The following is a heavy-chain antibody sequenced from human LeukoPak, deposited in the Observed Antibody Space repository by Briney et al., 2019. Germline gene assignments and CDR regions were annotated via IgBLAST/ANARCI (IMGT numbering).Heavy chain of an antibody. Sequence: ASVKVSCKASGYTFTSCAMHWVRQAPGQRLEWMGWINAGNGNTKYSQKFQGRVTITRDTSASTAYMEPSSLRSEDTAVYYCARATDLYSYGRQGYFQHWGQGTLVTVSS. CDR3: ARATDLYSYGRQGYFQH. V-gene: IGHV1-3*01. CDR1: GYTFTSCA. CDR2: INAGNGNT. J-gene: IGHJ1*01. D-gene: IGHD5-18*01.